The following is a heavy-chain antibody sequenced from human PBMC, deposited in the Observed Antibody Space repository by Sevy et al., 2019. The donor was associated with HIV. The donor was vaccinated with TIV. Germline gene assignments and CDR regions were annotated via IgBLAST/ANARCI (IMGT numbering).Heavy chain of an antibody. CDR3: ARVTTRFGALNLNYFDP. CDR1: GDSINSGDYS. D-gene: IGHD4-17*01. Sequence: SETLSLTCAVSGDSINSGDYSWSWIRQPPGRGLEWIGYIYHSGNTYYNPSLKSRVTISVDRSRNQFSLKLTSVTAADTALYYCARVTTRFGALNLNYFDPWGQGTLVTVSS. V-gene: IGHV4-30-2*01. CDR2: IYHSGNT. J-gene: IGHJ5*02.